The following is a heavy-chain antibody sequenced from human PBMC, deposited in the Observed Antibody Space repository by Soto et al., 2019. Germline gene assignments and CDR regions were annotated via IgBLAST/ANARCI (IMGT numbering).Heavy chain of an antibody. CDR2: INHSGST. V-gene: IGHV4-34*01. Sequence: PPGKGLEWIGEINHSGSTNYNPSLKSRVTISVDTSKNQFSLKLSSVTAADTAVYYCARGAIMITFGGVIVKGAFDIWGQGTMVTVSS. J-gene: IGHJ3*02. D-gene: IGHD3-16*02. CDR3: ARGAIMITFGGVIVKGAFDI.